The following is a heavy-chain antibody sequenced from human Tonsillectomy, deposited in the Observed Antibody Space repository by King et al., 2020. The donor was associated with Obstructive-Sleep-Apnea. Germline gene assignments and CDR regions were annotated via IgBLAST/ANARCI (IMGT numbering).Heavy chain of an antibody. CDR2: IYHSGST. CDR3: ARDVEEYYGSGSYYYFDY. J-gene: IGHJ4*02. Sequence: QLQESGPGLVKPSGTLSLTCAVSGGSISSSNWWSWVRQPPGKGLEWIGEIYHSGSTNYNPSLKSRVTISVDKSKNQFSLKLSSVTAADTAVYYCARDVEEYYGSGSYYYFDYWGQGTLVTVSS. CDR1: GGSISSSNW. D-gene: IGHD3-10*01. V-gene: IGHV4-4*02.